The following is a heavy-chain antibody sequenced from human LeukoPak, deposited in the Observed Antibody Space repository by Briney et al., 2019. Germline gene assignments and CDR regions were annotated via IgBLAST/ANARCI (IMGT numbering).Heavy chain of an antibody. V-gene: IGHV1-18*01. D-gene: IGHD3-10*01. CDR1: GYTFTSYG. Sequence: ASVKVSCKASGYTFTSYGISWVRQAPGQGLEWMGWISAYNGNTNYAQKLQGRVTMTTDTSTSTAYMELRSVRSDDTAVYYCARSRGGSGSYYFDYWGQGTLVTVSS. CDR2: ISAYNGNT. J-gene: IGHJ4*02. CDR3: ARSRGGSGSYYFDY.